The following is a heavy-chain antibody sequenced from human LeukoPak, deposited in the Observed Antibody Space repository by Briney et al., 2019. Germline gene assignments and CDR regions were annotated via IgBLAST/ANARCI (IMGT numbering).Heavy chain of an antibody. D-gene: IGHD3-9*01. J-gene: IGHJ4*02. CDR3: ARDSMSGYSDFDF. CDR1: GFTFSNYW. Sequence: GGSLRLSCAASGFTFSNYWMHWVRQAPGKGLVWVSCINSDGSNTNNADSVKGRFTISRDNAKNTLYLQINSLRAEDTAVYYCARDSMSGYSDFDFWGQGSLVTVSS. CDR2: INSDGSNT. V-gene: IGHV3-74*01.